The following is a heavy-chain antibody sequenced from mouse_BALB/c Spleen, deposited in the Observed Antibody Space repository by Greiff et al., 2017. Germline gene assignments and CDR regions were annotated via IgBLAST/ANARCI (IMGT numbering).Heavy chain of an antibody. Sequence: VQLQQSGAELVRPGASVTLSCKASGYTFTDYEMHWVKQTPVHGLEWIGAIDPETGGTAYNQKFKGKATLTADKSSSTAYMELRSLTSEDSAVYYCTNGDAYWGQGTLVTVSA. CDR1: GYTFTDYE. D-gene: IGHD3-3*01. V-gene: IGHV1-15*01. CDR3: TNGDAY. J-gene: IGHJ3*01. CDR2: IDPETGGT.